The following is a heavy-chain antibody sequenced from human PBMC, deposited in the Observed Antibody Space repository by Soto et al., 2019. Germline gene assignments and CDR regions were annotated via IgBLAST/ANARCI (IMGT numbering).Heavy chain of an antibody. CDR2: IYYSGST. CDR1: GGSISSSSYY. V-gene: IGHV4-39*01. CDR3: ARLTGHSGSYLYY. Sequence: QLQLQESGPGLVTPSETLSLTCTVSGGSISSSSYYWGWIRQPPGKGLEWIGSIYYSGSTYYNPSLKSRVTISVDTSKNQFSLKLSSVTAADAAVYYCARLTGHSGSYLYYWGQGTLVTVSS. J-gene: IGHJ4*02. D-gene: IGHD1-26*01.